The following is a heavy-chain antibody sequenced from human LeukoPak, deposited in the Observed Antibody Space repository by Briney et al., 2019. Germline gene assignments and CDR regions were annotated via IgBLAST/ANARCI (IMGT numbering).Heavy chain of an antibody. CDR3: AKDPSLLTVTVH. V-gene: IGHV3-23*01. Sequence: GGSLRLSCAASGFTFSSYAMSWVRQAPGKGLEWVSTIGDSGGSTYYADSVKGRFTISRDNSKNTLYLQMNSLRAEDTAVYYCAKDPSLLTVTVHWGQGTLVTVSS. CDR2: IGDSGGST. D-gene: IGHD4-17*01. CDR1: GFTFSSYA. J-gene: IGHJ4*02.